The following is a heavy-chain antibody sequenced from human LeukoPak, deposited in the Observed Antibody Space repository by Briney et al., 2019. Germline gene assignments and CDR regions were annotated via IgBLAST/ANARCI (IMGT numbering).Heavy chain of an antibody. V-gene: IGHV3-74*01. CDR1: GFTFSSYW. D-gene: IGHD4-17*01. CDR2: INSDGSST. CDR3: ARDRADYGYFDY. J-gene: IGHJ4*02. Sequence: GGSLRLSCAASGFTFSSYWMHWVRQAPGKGLVWVSRINSDGSSTSYADSVKGRFTISRDNAKNTLYLQMNSLRAEDTAVCYCARDRADYGYFDYWGQGTLVTVSS.